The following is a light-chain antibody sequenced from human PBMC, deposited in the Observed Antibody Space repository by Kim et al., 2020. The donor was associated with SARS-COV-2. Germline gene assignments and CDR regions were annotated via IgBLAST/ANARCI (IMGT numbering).Light chain of an antibody. V-gene: IGKV2-24*01. CDR2: GIS. CDR1: PSLVHRDGNTY. J-gene: IGKJ2*04. CDR3: MQATHFPCS. Sequence: QPASRSCRSRPSLVHRDGNTYLSLLQQRPGQPPRLLIHGISKRFSGVPDRFSGSGAGTDFTLKISRVEAEDVGVYYCMQATHFPCSCGQGTKLE.